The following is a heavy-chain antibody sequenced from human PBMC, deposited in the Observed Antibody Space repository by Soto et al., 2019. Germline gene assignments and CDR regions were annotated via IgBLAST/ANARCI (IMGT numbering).Heavy chain of an antibody. D-gene: IGHD6-13*01. CDR3: ATQQLTMRYFYHMDV. CDR2: INHSGST. Sequence: PLETLSLTCAVFGGSFSGYYWSWIRQPPGKGLEWIGEINHSGSTNYNPSLKSRVTISVDTSKNQFSLELSSVTAADTAVYYCATQQLTMRYFYHMDVWGKGTTVTVS. V-gene: IGHV4-34*01. J-gene: IGHJ6*03. CDR1: GGSFSGYY.